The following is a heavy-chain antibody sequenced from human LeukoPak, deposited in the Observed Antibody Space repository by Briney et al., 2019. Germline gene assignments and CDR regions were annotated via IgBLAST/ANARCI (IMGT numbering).Heavy chain of an antibody. J-gene: IGHJ4*02. CDR3: ASDLLWWTY. V-gene: IGHV3-11*05. Sequence: GGSLRLSCAASGFTFSDYYMSWIRHAPGKGPEWVSYITITNSYTNYADSVKGRFTISRDNTKNSLYLQMNSLRAEDTAVYYCASDLLWWTYWGQGTLVTVSS. CDR1: GFTFSDYY. D-gene: IGHD3-10*01. CDR2: ITITNSYT.